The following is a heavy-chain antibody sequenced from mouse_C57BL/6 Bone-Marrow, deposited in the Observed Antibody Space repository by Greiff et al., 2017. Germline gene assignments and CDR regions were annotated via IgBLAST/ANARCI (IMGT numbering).Heavy chain of an antibody. D-gene: IGHD1-1*01. V-gene: IGHV14-4*01. Sequence: EVKLQESGAELVRPGASVKLSCTASGFNIKDDYMHWVKQRPEQGLEWIGWIDPENGDTEYASKFQGKATITADTSSNTAYLQLSSLTSEDTAVYYCTTKYYGSSDLYYAMDYWGQGTSVTVSS. J-gene: IGHJ4*01. CDR2: IDPENGDT. CDR3: TTKYYGSSDLYYAMDY. CDR1: GFNIKDDY.